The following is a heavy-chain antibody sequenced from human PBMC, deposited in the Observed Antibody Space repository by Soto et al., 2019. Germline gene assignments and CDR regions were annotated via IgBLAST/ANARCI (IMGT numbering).Heavy chain of an antibody. CDR2: ISSSGSYT. CDR3: ASGAPTTFGAYLQSHDPLVDV. Sequence: PGGSLRLSCEASGFKFSDYHMSWIRQARGKGLEWISYISSSGSYTTYTDSVKGRFTISRDNAKSSLYLQMKNLRGDDTAIYYCASGAPTTFGAYLQSHDPLVDVWGRGNTVTVSS. J-gene: IGHJ6*02. D-gene: IGHD3-3*01. CDR1: GFKFSDYH. V-gene: IGHV3-11*03.